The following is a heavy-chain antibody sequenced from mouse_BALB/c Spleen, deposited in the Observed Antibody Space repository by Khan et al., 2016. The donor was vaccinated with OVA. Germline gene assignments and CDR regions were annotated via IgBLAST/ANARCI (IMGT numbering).Heavy chain of an antibody. D-gene: IGHD2-10*02. CDR1: GFSLTTYG. CDR3: ARHSCMCDFTY. V-gene: IGHV2-2*01. CDR2: IRSGGNN. J-gene: IGHJ3*01. Sequence: QVQLKQSGPGLVRPSQTLSITCTVSGFSLTTYGVHWVRQSPGRGLEWLGVIRSGGNNDDNADFISRLSITKDNSKSKVFYKMNSLQADDTAIYYFARHSCMCDFTYWVQGTLVTVSA.